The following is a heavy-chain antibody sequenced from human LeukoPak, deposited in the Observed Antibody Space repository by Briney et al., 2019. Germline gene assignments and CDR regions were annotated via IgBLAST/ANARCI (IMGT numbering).Heavy chain of an antibody. CDR1: GGSISSGGYY. D-gene: IGHD6-13*01. Sequence: SQTLSLTCTVSGGSISSGGYYWSWIRQHPGKGLEWIGYIYYNGSTYYNPSLKSRVTISVDTSKNQFSLKLSSVTAADTAVYYCARARIYSSSWYGYWGQGTLVTVSS. J-gene: IGHJ4*02. V-gene: IGHV4-31*03. CDR3: ARARIYSSSWYGY. CDR2: IYYNGST.